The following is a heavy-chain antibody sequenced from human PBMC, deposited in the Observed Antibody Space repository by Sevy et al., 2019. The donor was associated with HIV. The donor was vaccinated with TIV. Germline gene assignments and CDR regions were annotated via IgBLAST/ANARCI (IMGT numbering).Heavy chain of an antibody. D-gene: IGHD6-19*01. CDR1: GFTFSNYG. CDR3: AKTGPRSGWASCYYYYMDV. V-gene: IGHV3-33*06. CDR2: IWYDGSNK. Sequence: GGSLRLSCAASGFTFSNYGMHWVRQAPGKGLEWVAVIWYDGSNKFYADSVKGRFTISRDNSKNTLYLQMNSLRAEDTAVYYCAKTGPRSGWASCYYYYMDVWGKGTTVTVSS. J-gene: IGHJ6*03.